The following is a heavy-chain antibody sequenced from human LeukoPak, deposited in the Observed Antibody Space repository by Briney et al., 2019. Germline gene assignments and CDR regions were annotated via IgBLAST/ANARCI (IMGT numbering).Heavy chain of an antibody. J-gene: IGHJ3*02. D-gene: IGHD2-15*01. V-gene: IGHV1-2*02. Sequence: ASVKVSCKASGYTFTGYYMHWVRQAPGQGLEWMGWINPNSGGTNYAQKLQGRVTMTTDTSTSTAYMELRSLRSDDTAVYYCARLAVYSHHAFDIWGQGTMVTVSS. CDR1: GYTFTGYY. CDR2: INPNSGGT. CDR3: ARLAVYSHHAFDI.